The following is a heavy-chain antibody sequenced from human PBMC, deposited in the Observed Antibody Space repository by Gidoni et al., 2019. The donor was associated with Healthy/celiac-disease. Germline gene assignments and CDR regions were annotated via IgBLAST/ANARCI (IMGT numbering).Heavy chain of an antibody. CDR3: ARGGYDFWSGYYRGGRPWSDGMDV. V-gene: IGHV1-8*01. D-gene: IGHD3-3*01. CDR1: GYTFTSYD. J-gene: IGHJ6*02. Sequence: QVQLVQSGAEVKKPGASVKVSCKASGYTFTSYDIHWVRQATGQGLEWMGWMNPNSGNTGYAQKFQGRVTMTRNTSISTAYMELSSLRSEDTAVYYCARGGYDFWSGYYRGGRPWSDGMDVWGQGTTVTVSS. CDR2: MNPNSGNT.